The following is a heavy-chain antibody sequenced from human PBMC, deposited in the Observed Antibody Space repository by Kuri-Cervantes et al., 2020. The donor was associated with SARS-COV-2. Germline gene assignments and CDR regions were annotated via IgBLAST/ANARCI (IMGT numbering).Heavy chain of an antibody. J-gene: IGHJ6*03. CDR3: ARRVRESLYYYYMDV. CDR1: GYSFTSYW. CDR2: IYPGDSDT. D-gene: IGHD3-16*01. V-gene: IGHV5-51*01. Sequence: KVSCKGSGYSFTSYWIGWVRQMPGKGLEWMGSIYPGDSDTRYSPSFQGQVTISADKSISTAYLQWSSLKASDTAMYYCARRVRESLYYYYMDVWGKGTTVTVSS.